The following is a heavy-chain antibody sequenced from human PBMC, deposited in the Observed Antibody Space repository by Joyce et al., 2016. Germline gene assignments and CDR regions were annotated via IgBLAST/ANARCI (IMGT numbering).Heavy chain of an antibody. CDR3: ARGGVRGSFSYLDY. CDR1: GESFSSYA. CDR2: IIPLVGTP. V-gene: IGHV1-69*01. J-gene: IGHJ4*02. D-gene: IGHD3-10*01. Sequence: QVQLVQSGAEVKKPGSSVKVSCKSSGESFSSYAMNWVRQAPGQGLEWMGGIIPLVGTPNYAQIFQGRVTITADESTRTIYMDLHSLRSDDTGVYYCARGGVRGSFSYLDYWGQGTLVTVSS.